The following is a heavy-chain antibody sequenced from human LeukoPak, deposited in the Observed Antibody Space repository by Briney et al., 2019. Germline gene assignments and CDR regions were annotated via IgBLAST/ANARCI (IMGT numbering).Heavy chain of an antibody. Sequence: SETLSLTCTVSGGSISSSSYYWGWIRQPPGKGLEWIGSIYYSGSTYYNPSLKSRVTISVDTSKNQFSLKLSSVTAADTAVYYCARRAVAAGFDPWGQGTLVTVSP. CDR3: ARRAVAAGFDP. CDR2: IYYSGST. D-gene: IGHD6-19*01. V-gene: IGHV4-39*01. CDR1: GGSISSSSYY. J-gene: IGHJ5*02.